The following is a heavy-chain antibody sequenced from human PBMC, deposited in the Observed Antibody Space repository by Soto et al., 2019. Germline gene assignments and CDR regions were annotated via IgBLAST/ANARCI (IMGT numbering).Heavy chain of an antibody. V-gene: IGHV1-18*01. D-gene: IGHD3-10*01. CDR1: GYTFTSYG. CDR3: ARDWPMVRPPLPPNAPFDP. Sequence: ASVKVSCKASGYTFTSYGISWVRQAPGQGLEWMGWISAYNGNTNYAQKLQGRVTMTTDTSTSTAYMELRSLRSDDTAVYYCARDWPMVRPPLPPNAPFDPWGQGTLVTVSS. J-gene: IGHJ5*02. CDR2: ISAYNGNT.